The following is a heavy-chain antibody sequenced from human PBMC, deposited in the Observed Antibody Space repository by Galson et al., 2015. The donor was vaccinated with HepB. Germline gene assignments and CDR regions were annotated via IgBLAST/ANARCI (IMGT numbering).Heavy chain of an antibody. CDR3: ARENGFGCGSTSCYFLGANY. D-gene: IGHD2-2*01. J-gene: IGHJ4*02. CDR2: IDAGNGDT. CDR1: GYTFTSFA. V-gene: IGHV1-3*01. Sequence: SVKVSCKASGYTFTSFAMHWVRQAPGQRLEWMGWIDAGNGDTKYSQKFQGRVTITSDTSASTAYMELSSLRSEDTAVYYCARENGFGCGSTSCYFLGANYWGQGTLVTVSS.